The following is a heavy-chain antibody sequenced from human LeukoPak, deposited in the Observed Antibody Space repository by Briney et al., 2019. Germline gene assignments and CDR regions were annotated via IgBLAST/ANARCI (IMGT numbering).Heavy chain of an antibody. J-gene: IGHJ4*02. CDR2: ISSSSSYI. V-gene: IGHV3-21*01. D-gene: IGHD6-13*01. Sequence: GGPLRLSCAASGFTFSSYSMNWVRQAPGKGLEWVSSISSSSSYIYYADSVKGRFTISRDNAKNSLYLQMNSLRAEDTAVYYCARALTSSWSIDYWGQGTLVTVSS. CDR3: ARALTSSWSIDY. CDR1: GFTFSSYS.